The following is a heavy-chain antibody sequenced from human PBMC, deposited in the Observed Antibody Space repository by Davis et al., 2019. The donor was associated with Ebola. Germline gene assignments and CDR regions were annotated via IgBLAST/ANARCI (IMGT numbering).Heavy chain of an antibody. CDR3: ARRGYSGYDYWFDP. J-gene: IGHJ5*02. CDR1: GYTFTSYD. Sequence: ASVKVSCKASGYTFTSYDINWVRQATGQGLEWMGWMNPNSGNTGYAQKFQGRVTITADESTSTAYMELSSLRSEDTAVYYCARRGYSGYDYWFDPWGQGTLVTVSS. V-gene: IGHV1-8*01. D-gene: IGHD5-12*01. CDR2: MNPNSGNT.